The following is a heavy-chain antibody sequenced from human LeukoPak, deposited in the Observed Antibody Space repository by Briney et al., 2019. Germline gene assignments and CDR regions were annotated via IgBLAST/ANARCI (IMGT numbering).Heavy chain of an antibody. Sequence: GRSLRLSCAASGFTFSSYAMHWVRQAPGKGLEWVAVISYDGSNKYYADSVKGRFTISRDNSKNTLYLQMNSLRAEDTAVYYCARDQVETASFYYFDYWGQGTLVTVSS. CDR1: GFTFSSYA. J-gene: IGHJ4*02. D-gene: IGHD5-18*01. CDR2: ISYDGSNK. V-gene: IGHV3-30-3*01. CDR3: ARDQVETASFYYFDY.